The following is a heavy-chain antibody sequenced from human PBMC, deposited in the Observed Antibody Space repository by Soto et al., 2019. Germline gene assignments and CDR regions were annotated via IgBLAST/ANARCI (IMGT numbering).Heavy chain of an antibody. CDR1: GEPISGTIYH. D-gene: IGHD6-6*01. V-gene: IGHV4-61*05. Sequence: ASETLSLTCIVSGEPISGTIYHWGWIRQSPGKGLEWIGSIYYSGSTNYNPSLKSRVTISVDKSKNQFSLKLSSVTAADTAVYYCASREYSSSSNYFDSWGQGTPVTVSS. CDR2: IYYSGST. J-gene: IGHJ4*02. CDR3: ASREYSSSSNYFDS.